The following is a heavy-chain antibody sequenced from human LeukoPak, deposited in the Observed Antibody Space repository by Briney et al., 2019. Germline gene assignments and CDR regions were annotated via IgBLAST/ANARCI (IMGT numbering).Heavy chain of an antibody. CDR3: ARVGDYCSSTSCYDLDY. Sequence: PSETLSLTCAAYGGSFSGYYWSWIRQPPGKGLEWIGEINHSGSTNYNPSLKSRVTISVDTSKNQFSLKLSSVTAADTAVYYCARVGDYCSSTSCYDLDYWGQGTLVTVSS. J-gene: IGHJ4*02. CDR1: GGSFSGYY. V-gene: IGHV4-34*01. CDR2: INHSGST. D-gene: IGHD2-2*01.